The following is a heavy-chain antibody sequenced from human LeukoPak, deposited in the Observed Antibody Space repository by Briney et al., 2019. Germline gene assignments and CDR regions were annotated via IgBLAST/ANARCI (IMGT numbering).Heavy chain of an antibody. D-gene: IGHD2-2*01. CDR2: ISSSDGST. CDR3: VREERGQAMDY. J-gene: IGHJ4*02. Sequence: PGGSLRLSCIPSGFTFSLYAMHWVRQAPGKGLEYVSAISSSDGSTYYANSVKGRFTISRDNSKNTLYLQMGSLRPEDTGVYYCVREERGQAMDYWGQGTLVTVSS. V-gene: IGHV3-64*01. CDR1: GFTFSLYA.